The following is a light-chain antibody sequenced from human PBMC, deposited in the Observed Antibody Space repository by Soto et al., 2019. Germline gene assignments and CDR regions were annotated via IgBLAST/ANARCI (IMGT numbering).Light chain of an antibody. Sequence: QSVLPQPASVSGSPGQSITVSCPGTSSDVGAYDYVSWYKHHPGKAPKLMIYDVSYRPSGVSNRFSGSKSGNTASLTISGLQAEDEADYYCSSYTSSSTLVFGTGTKVTVL. CDR2: DVS. J-gene: IGLJ1*01. CDR3: SSYTSSSTLV. CDR1: SSDVGAYDY. V-gene: IGLV2-14*03.